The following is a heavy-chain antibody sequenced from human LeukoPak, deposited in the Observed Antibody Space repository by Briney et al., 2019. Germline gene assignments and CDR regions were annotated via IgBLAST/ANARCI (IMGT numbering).Heavy chain of an antibody. D-gene: IGHD5-18*01. CDR3: AREKARESGYSYGYAFDS. J-gene: IGHJ4*02. Sequence: SETLSLTRTVSGGSISSYYWSWIRQPPGKGLEWIGYIYYSGSTNYNPSLKSRVTISVDTSKNQFSLKLSSVTAADTAVYYCAREKARESGYSYGYAFDSWGQGTLVTVSS. CDR2: IYYSGST. CDR1: GGSISSYY. V-gene: IGHV4-59*01.